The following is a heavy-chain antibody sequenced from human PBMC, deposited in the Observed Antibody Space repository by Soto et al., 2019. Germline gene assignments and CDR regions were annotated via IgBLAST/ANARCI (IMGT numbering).Heavy chain of an antibody. Sequence: QVQLVESGGGVVQPGRSLRLSCAASGFTFGDFGIHWVRQAPGKGLEWVADISNDGSRKYYAGSVQGRFTISRDNSKNTVYLRMDSLRTEDTAVYFCARGCSGGTNCFYFDFWGQGILVTVSS. CDR3: ARGCSGGTNCFYFDF. V-gene: IGHV3-30*03. D-gene: IGHD1-26*01. CDR2: ISNDGSRK. J-gene: IGHJ4*02. CDR1: GFTFGDFG.